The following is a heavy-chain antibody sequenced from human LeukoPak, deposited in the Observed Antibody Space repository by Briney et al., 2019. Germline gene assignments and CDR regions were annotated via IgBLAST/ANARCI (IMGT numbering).Heavy chain of an antibody. J-gene: IGHJ3*02. CDR1: GFTVSSNY. CDR2: IYSGGST. V-gene: IGHV3-66*01. Sequence: GGSLRLSCAASGFTVSSNYMSWVRQAPGKGLEWVSVIYSGGSTYYADSVKGRFTISRDNSKNTLYLQMNSLRAEDTAVYYCAKGHYYGSGSYSGRAFDIWGQGTMVTVSS. D-gene: IGHD3-10*01. CDR3: AKGHYYGSGSYSGRAFDI.